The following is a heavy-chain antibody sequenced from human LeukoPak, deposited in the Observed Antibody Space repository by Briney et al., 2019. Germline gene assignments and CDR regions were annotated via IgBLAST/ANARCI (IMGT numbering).Heavy chain of an antibody. CDR2: IYYNGRT. D-gene: IGHD3-9*01. CDR3: AGTRYFDWLLPELDY. V-gene: IGHV4-59*02. J-gene: IGHJ4*02. Sequence: LSETLSLICTVSGGPVSGYYWNWIRQPPGKGLEWIGYIYYNGRTNYNPSLKSRVTISVGTSKNQFSLKLSSVTVADTAVYYCAGTRYFDWLLPELDYWGQGSLVSVSS. CDR1: GGPVSGYY.